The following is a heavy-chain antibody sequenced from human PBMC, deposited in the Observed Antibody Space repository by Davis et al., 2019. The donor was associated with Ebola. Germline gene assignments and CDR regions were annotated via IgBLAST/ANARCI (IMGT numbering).Heavy chain of an antibody. CDR2: INAGNGNT. Sequence: AASVKVSCKASGYTFTSYAMHWVRQAPGQRLEWMGWINAGNGNTKYSQKFQGRVTITRDTSASTAYMELSSLRSEDTAVYYCARSSAMALYFDCWGQGTLVTVSS. D-gene: IGHD5-18*01. V-gene: IGHV1-3*01. CDR3: ARSSAMALYFDC. CDR1: GYTFTSYA. J-gene: IGHJ4*02.